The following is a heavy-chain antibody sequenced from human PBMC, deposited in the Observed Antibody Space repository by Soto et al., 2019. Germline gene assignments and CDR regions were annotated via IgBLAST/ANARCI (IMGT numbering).Heavy chain of an antibody. CDR3: ARQSSGAVANFDY. Sequence: SETLSLTCTVSGGSISSSSYYWGWIRQPPGKGLEWIGSIYYSGSTYYNPSLKSRVTISVDTSKNQFSLKLSSVTAADTAVYYCARQSSGAVANFDYWGQGTLVTVSS. J-gene: IGHJ4*02. CDR1: GGSISSSSYY. CDR2: IYYSGST. D-gene: IGHD6-19*01. V-gene: IGHV4-39*01.